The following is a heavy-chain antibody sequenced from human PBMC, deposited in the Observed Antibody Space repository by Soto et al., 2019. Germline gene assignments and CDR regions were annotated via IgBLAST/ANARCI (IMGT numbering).Heavy chain of an antibody. J-gene: IGHJ4*02. CDR1: AFTFSSYA. V-gene: IGHV3-23*01. CDR3: AREKSGSYPRGFDY. CDR2: ISGSGDNT. D-gene: IGHD1-26*01. Sequence: EEQLLESGGGLVQPGGSLRLSCAASAFTFSSYAMSWVRQAPGKGLEWVSSISGSGDNTYYADSVKGRFTISRDNSKNTLYLQMNSLRAEDTAVYYCAREKSGSYPRGFDYWGQGTLVTVSS.